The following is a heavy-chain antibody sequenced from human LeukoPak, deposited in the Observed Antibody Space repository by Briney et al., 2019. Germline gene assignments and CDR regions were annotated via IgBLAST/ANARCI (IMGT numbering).Heavy chain of an antibody. D-gene: IGHD3-22*01. CDR3: ARGLSLNLYYYDSSGLFDY. V-gene: IGHV3-66*01. Sequence: PGGSLRLSCAASGFTVSSNYMSWVRQAPGKGLEWVSVIYSGGSTYYADSVKGRFTISRDNSKNTLYLQMNGLRAEDTAVYYCARGLSLNLYYYDSSGLFDYWGQGTLVTVSS. J-gene: IGHJ4*02. CDR2: IYSGGST. CDR1: GFTVSSNY.